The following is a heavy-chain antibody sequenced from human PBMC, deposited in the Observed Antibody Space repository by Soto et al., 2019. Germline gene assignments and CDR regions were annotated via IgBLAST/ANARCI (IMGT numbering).Heavy chain of an antibody. D-gene: IGHD6-13*01. J-gene: IGHJ6*02. CDR1: GGSISSYY. CDR2: INYSGST. CDR3: ARGRGVAAAGTEYYYYGMDV. V-gene: IGHV4-59*12. Sequence: SETLSLTCTVSGGSISSYYWSWIRQPPGKGLEWIGEINYSGSTNYNPSLKSRVTISVDTSKNQFSLKLSSVTAADTAVYYCARGRGVAAAGTEYYYYGMDVWGQGTTVTVSS.